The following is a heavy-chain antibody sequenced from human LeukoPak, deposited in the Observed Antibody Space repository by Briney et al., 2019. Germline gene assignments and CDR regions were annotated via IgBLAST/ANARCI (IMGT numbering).Heavy chain of an antibody. CDR1: GFTFSSYA. CDR2: ISYDGSNK. J-gene: IGHJ6*02. Sequence: GGSLRLSCAASGFTFSSYAMHWVRQAPGKGLEWVAVISYDGSNKYYADSVKGRFTISRDNSKNTLYLQMNSLRAEDTAVYYCARDRYYDFWRGFYYYGMDVWGQGTTVTVSS. D-gene: IGHD3-3*01. CDR3: ARDRYYDFWRGFYYYGMDV. V-gene: IGHV3-30*04.